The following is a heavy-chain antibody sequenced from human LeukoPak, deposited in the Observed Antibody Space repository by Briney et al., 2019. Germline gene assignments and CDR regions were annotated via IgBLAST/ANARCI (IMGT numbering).Heavy chain of an antibody. V-gene: IGHV3-30*18. CDR1: GFAFSTSV. D-gene: IGHD3-16*01. J-gene: IGHJ4*02. CDR3: AKEFGVRLGELATLDY. CDR2: ISYDGSKK. Sequence: GRSLRLSCAASGFAFSTSVMYWVRQAPGKGLEWVAYISYDGSKKFYGDTVKGRVTISRDNSKNMLYLQMDSLSTEDTAVYYCAKEFGVRLGELATLDYWGQGTLVAVSS.